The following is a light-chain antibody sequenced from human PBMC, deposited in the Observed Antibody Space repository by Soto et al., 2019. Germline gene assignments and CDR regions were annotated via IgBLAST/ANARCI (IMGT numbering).Light chain of an antibody. V-gene: IGKV3-15*01. CDR1: QSVTSN. CDR2: GAS. J-gene: IGKJ4*01. Sequence: EIVLTRSPATLSLSPGERATLSCRASQSVTSNLAWYQQKRGQAPRLLIYGASTRATGIPARFSGSGSGTEFTLTLSSLQSEDIAVYYCQQHNNWPLTLGGGTKVDIK. CDR3: QQHNNWPLT.